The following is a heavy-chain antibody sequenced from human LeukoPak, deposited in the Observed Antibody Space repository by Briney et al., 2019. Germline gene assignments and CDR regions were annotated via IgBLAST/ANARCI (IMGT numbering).Heavy chain of an antibody. CDR2: IGTTGAT. D-gene: IGHD6-19*01. J-gene: IGHJ4*02. CDR3: ARSVPGGSGWMGSIEY. CDR1: GFTFSRYD. Sequence: PGGSLRLSCAASGFTFSRYDMHWVRQSTGKGLEWVSAIGTTGATFYLGSVKGRFTISRENAKNSLYLQMNSLRVGDTAVYYCARSVPGGSGWMGSIEYWGQGTLVTVPS. V-gene: IGHV3-13*01.